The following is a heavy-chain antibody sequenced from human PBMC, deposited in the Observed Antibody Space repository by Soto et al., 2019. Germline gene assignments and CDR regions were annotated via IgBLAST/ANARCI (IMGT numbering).Heavy chain of an antibody. CDR2: IIPIFGTA. CDR3: ARAGSDESSGYYTDLFDY. CDR1: GGTFSRYA. V-gene: IGHV1-69*06. J-gene: IGHJ4*02. Sequence: SVKVSCKASGGTFSRYASRWVRQAPGQGLGWMGGIIPIFGTANYAQKFQGRVTITADKSTSTAYMELSSLRSEDTAVYYCARAGSDESSGYYTDLFDYWGQETLVTVSS. D-gene: IGHD3-3*01.